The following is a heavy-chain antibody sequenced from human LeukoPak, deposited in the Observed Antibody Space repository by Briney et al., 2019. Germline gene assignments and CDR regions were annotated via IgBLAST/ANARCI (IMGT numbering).Heavy chain of an antibody. CDR3: ARTTYSSSSGGYYYYYMDV. CDR2: IYHSGST. J-gene: IGHJ6*03. D-gene: IGHD6-6*01. V-gene: IGHV4-4*02. Sequence: SGTLSLTCAVSGGSISSSNWWSWVRQPPGKGLEWIGEIYHSGSTNYNPSLKSRVTISVDTSKNQFSLKLSSVTAADTAVYYCARTTYSSSSGGYYYYYMDVWGKGTTVTVSS. CDR1: GGSISSSNW.